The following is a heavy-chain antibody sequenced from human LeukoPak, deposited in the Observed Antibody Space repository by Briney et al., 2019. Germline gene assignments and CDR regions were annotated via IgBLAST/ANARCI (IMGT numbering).Heavy chain of an antibody. CDR1: GGSISSGGYN. Sequence: SETLSLTCTVSGGSISSGGYNWSWIRQHPGKGLECIGYIYYSGSTYYNPSLKSRVTISVDRSKNQFSLKLSSVTAADTAVYYCAKDGDYGAFDYWGQGTLVTVSS. J-gene: IGHJ4*02. V-gene: IGHV4-31*03. CDR2: IYYSGST. D-gene: IGHD4-17*01. CDR3: AKDGDYGAFDY.